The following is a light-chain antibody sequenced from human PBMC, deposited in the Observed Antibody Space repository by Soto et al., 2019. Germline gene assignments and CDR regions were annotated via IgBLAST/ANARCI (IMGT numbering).Light chain of an antibody. J-gene: IGKJ1*01. Sequence: DIQLTQSPSFLSASVGDRVTITCRASQGISSYLAWYQQKPGKAPKLLIYAASTLQSGVPSRFSGSGSGTEFTLTISSLQPEDFATYYCQHYHNWPPWTFGQGTKVEIK. CDR3: QHYHNWPPWT. CDR1: QGISSY. V-gene: IGKV1-9*01. CDR2: AAS.